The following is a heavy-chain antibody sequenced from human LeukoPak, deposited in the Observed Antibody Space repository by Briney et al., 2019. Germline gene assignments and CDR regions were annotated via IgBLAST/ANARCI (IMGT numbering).Heavy chain of an antibody. D-gene: IGHD1-26*01. CDR2: IKSKTDGGKT. V-gene: IGHV3-15*01. CDR1: GFTLTNAW. CDR3: QGGRF. J-gene: IGHJ4*02. Sequence: AESLTLASSVSGFTLTNAWMSWVRQPQGKGLEWVGRIKSKTDGGKTDYAEPVKGRFSISRDDSKNTLYLQMNSLKSEDTTVYYCQGGRFWGEETLVTVS.